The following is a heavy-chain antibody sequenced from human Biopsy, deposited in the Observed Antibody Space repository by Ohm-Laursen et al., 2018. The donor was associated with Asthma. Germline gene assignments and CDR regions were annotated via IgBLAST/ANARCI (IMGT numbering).Heavy chain of an antibody. J-gene: IGHJ4*02. Sequence: LSLTCASSGFSFGSFGMRWVRQAPGKGLEWVAVISYDGSSIYYADSVKGRFTISRDNSKNTLSLQMNSLTAEDTAVYYCAREGVAGTHIEDWGQGTLVTVSS. CDR2: ISYDGSSI. D-gene: IGHD6-19*01. CDR3: AREGVAGTHIED. CDR1: GFSFGSFG. V-gene: IGHV3-30*03.